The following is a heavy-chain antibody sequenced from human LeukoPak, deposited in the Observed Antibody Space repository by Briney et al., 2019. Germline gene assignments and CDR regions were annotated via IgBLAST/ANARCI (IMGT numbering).Heavy chain of an antibody. V-gene: IGHV3-48*01. CDR3: VKEVEATN. D-gene: IGHD4-11*01. CDR2: ISNTGTTM. J-gene: IGHJ4*02. Sequence: PGGSLRLSCTASGFTFSSYSMNWVRRAPGKGLEWVSYISNTGTTMYYADSVKGRFTISRDNAKNSLYLQMNSLRVEDTAVYYCVKEVEATNWGQGTLVTVSS. CDR1: GFTFSSYS.